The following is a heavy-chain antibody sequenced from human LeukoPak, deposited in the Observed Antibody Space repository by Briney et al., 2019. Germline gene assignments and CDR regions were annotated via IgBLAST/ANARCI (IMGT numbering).Heavy chain of an antibody. D-gene: IGHD2-2*01. CDR2: IGGSGGST. CDR3: AKDNYRVVPAAIGPFDY. V-gene: IGHV3-23*01. CDR1: GFTFSTYA. Sequence: GGSLTLSCAASGFTFSTYAMSWVRQAPGKGLEWVSAIGGSGGSTYYADSMKGRFTISRDNSKNTLYLQMNSLRAEDTAVYYCAKDNYRVVPAAIGPFDYWGQGTLVTASS. J-gene: IGHJ4*02.